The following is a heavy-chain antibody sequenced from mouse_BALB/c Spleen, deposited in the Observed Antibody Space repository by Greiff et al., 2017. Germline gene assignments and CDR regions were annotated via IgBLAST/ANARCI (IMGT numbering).Heavy chain of an antibody. CDR1: GYAFSSYW. CDR2: IYPGDGDT. D-gene: IGHD2-2*01. J-gene: IGHJ4*01. CDR3: ARGGYDEDAMDY. V-gene: IGHV1-80*01. Sequence: VQLQQSGAELVRPGSSVKISCKASGYAFSSYWMNWVKQRPGQGLEWIGQIYPGDGDTNYNGKFKGKATLTADKSSSTAYMQLSSLTSEDSAVYFCARGGYDEDAMDYWGQGTSVTVSS.